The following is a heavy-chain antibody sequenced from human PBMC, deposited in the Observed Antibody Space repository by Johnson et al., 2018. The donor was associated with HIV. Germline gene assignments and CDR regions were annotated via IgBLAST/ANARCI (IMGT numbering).Heavy chain of an antibody. CDR2: MRSDGSIE. J-gene: IGHJ3*02. Sequence: QVQLVESGGGVGQPGGSLRLSCAASGFIFSTYGMHWVRQAPGKGLEWVAFMRSDGSIEYYADSVKGRFTVSRDNSKNTLYLQMDSLRAEDTAVYYCARDGSGSSPVDAFYIWGQGTMVTVSS. CDR3: ARDGSGSSPVDAFYI. CDR1: GFIFSTYG. V-gene: IGHV3-30*02. D-gene: IGHD1-26*01.